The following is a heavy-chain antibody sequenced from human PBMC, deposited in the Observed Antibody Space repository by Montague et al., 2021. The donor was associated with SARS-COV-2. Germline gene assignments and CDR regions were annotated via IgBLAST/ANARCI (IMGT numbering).Heavy chain of an antibody. CDR1: GGSISSGGYY. CDR2: IYYSGST. J-gene: IGHJ3*02. V-gene: IGHV4-31*03. CDR3: ARVQGITMIVVVIGAFDI. Sequence: TLSLTCTVSGGSISSGGYYWSWIRQHPGKGLEWIGYIYYSGSTYYNPSLKSRVTISVDTSKNQFSLKLSSVTAADTAVYYCARVQGITMIVVVIGAFDIGGQGTMGTVSS. D-gene: IGHD3-22*01.